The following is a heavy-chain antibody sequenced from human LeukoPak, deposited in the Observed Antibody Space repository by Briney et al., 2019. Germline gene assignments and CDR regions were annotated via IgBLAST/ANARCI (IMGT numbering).Heavy chain of an antibody. V-gene: IGHV3-7*01. Sequence: GGSLRLSCAASGFTFSSYWMSWVRQAPGKGLEWVANIKQDGSEKYYVDSVKGRFTISRDNAKNSLYLQMNSLRAEDTAVYYCARLKLLWSNYFDYWGQGILVTVSS. CDR1: GFTFSSYW. J-gene: IGHJ4*02. CDR3: ARLKLLWSNYFDY. D-gene: IGHD2-2*01. CDR2: IKQDGSEK.